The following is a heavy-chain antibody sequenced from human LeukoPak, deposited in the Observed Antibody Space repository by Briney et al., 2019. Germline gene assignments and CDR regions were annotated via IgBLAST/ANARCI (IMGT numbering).Heavy chain of an antibody. CDR3: VKARYSSGWDYFDY. CDR2: ISGSGGST. V-gene: IGHV3-23*01. D-gene: IGHD6-19*01. J-gene: IGHJ4*02. CDR1: GFTFSSYA. Sequence: GGSLRLSCAASGFTFSSYAMSWVRQAPGKGLEWVSTISGSGGSTYYADSVKGRFTISRDKSKNTLYLQMNSLRAEDTAVYYCVKARYSSGWDYFDYWGQGALVTVSS.